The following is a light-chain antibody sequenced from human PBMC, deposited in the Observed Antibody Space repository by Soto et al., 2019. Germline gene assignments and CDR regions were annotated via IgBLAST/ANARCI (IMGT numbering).Light chain of an antibody. CDR1: QSISTW. V-gene: IGKV1-5*03. CDR3: QQYNSYWT. CDR2: KAS. J-gene: IGKJ1*01. Sequence: DIQMTQSPSTLSASVGDRVTITCRASQSISTWLAWYQQKPGKAPKLLIYKASSLESGVPLRFSGSGSGTEFTLTINSLQPDDFATYYCQQYNSYWTFGQGTKVELK.